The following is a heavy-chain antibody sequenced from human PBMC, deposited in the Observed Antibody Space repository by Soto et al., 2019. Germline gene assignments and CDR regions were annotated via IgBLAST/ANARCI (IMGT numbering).Heavy chain of an antibody. D-gene: IGHD2-15*01. CDR1: GLTFSDYG. CDR2: IHNAGVYT. Sequence: EVQLLESGGNLVQPGGSLRLSCVVSGLTFSDYGMSWVRQAPGKGLEWVSTIHNAGVYTHYADSVRGRFTISRDNSKNTLYQHMNSLSAENTAVYYCAKDCCSDPSLVAYWRRATLVTV. V-gene: IGHV3-23*01. J-gene: IGHJ4*02. CDR3: AKDCCSDPSLVAY.